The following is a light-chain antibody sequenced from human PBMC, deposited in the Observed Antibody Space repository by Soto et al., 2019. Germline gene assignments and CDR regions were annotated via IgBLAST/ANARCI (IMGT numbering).Light chain of an antibody. CDR2: AAS. CDR3: QQLTSYPRT. V-gene: IGKV1-9*01. J-gene: IGKJ3*01. CDR1: QGISSY. Sequence: IQLTQSPSFLSASVGDRVRITCRASQGISSYIAWYQQKPGKAPKLLIYAASTLQSGVPSRFSGSGSGTDFTLNISSLQPEDFATYYCQQLTSYPRTFGPGTKVDIK.